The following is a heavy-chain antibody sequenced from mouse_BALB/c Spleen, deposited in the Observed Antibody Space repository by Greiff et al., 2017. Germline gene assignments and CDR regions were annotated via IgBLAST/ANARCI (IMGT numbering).Heavy chain of an antibody. D-gene: IGHD3-1*01. J-gene: IGHJ4*01. CDR2: IHPGSGGT. CDR1: GYTFTDYE. CDR3: TRGRARATRAYAMDY. Sequence: VQGVESGAELVRPGASVKLSRKALGYTFTDYEMHWVKQTPVHGLEWIGAIHPGSGGTAYNQKFKGKATLTADKSSSTAYMELSSLTSEDSAVYYCTRGRARATRAYAMDYWGQGTSVTVSS. V-gene: IGHV1-15*01.